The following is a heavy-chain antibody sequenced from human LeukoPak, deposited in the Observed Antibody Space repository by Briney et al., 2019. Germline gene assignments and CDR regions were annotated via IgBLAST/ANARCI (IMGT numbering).Heavy chain of an antibody. CDR2: IIPIFGTT. V-gene: IGHV1-69*05. J-gene: IGHJ4*02. CDR3: ARGQNYDILTAYVS. Sequence: ASVKVSCKASGGTFSSYAISWVRQAPGQGLEWMGGIIPIFGTTNYAQKFQGRVTMTTDTSTSTAYMELRSLRSDDTAVYYCARGQNYDILTAYVSWGQGTLVTVSS. CDR1: GGTFSSYA. D-gene: IGHD3-9*01.